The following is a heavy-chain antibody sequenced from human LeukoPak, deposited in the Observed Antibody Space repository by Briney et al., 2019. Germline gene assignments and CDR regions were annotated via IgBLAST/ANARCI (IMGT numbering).Heavy chain of an antibody. CDR2: IYYSGST. CDR1: GGSISSYY. Sequence: PSETLSLTCTVSGGSISSYYWGWIRQPPGKGLEWIGSIYYSGSTYYNPSLKSRVTISVDTSKNQFSLKLSSVTAADTAVYYCARPGNYYYYYMDVWGKGTTVTVSS. CDR3: ARPGNYYYYYMDV. J-gene: IGHJ6*03. V-gene: IGHV4-39*01.